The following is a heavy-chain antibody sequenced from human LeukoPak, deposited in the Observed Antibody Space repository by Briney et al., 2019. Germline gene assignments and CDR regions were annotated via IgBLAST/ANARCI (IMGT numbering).Heavy chain of an antibody. CDR2: IYYSGST. CDR3: ARSPMVRGVIGFTDY. V-gene: IGHV4-31*03. D-gene: IGHD3-10*01. CDR1: GGSISSGGYY. Sequence: KPSQTLSLTCTVSGGSISSGGYYWSWIRQHPGKGLEWIGYIYYSGSTYYNPSLKSRVTISVDTSKNQFSLKPSSVTAADTAVYYCARSPMVRGVIGFTDYWGQGTLVTVSS. J-gene: IGHJ4*02.